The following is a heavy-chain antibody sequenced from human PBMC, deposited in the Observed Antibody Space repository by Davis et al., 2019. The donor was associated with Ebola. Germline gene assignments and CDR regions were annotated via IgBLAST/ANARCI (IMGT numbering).Heavy chain of an antibody. CDR1: GGSFSGYY. J-gene: IGHJ6*02. CDR3: ARLEGGYGMDV. D-gene: IGHD1-1*01. CDR2: INHSGST. V-gene: IGHV4-34*09. Sequence: LRLSCAVYGGSFSGYYWSWIRQPPGKGLEWIGEINHSGSTNYNPSLKSRVTISVDTSKNQFSLKLSSVTAADTAVYYCARLEGGYGMDVWGQGTTVTVSS.